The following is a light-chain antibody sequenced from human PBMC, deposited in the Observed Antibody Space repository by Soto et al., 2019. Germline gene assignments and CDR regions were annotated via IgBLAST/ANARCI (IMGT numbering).Light chain of an antibody. CDR1: QTVSRH. Sequence: EIVITQSPGTLSVSLGERATRSCRASQTVSRHLAWYQQKPGQAPRVLIYRASIRATGISDRFSGSGSGTDFTLTISRLEPEDFAVYYCQHYGASPWTFGQGTKVDIK. J-gene: IGKJ1*01. CDR3: QHYGASPWT. V-gene: IGKV3-20*01. CDR2: RAS.